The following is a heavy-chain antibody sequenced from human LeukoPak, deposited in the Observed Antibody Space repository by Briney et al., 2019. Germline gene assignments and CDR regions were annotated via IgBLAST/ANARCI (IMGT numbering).Heavy chain of an antibody. V-gene: IGHV3-74*01. D-gene: IGHD3-22*01. Sequence: GGSLRLSCAASGFTLSSHWMHWVRQAPGKGLVWVSRINSDGNTTSYADSVKGRFTISRDNAKNSLYLQMNSLRAEDTAVYYCARAPTYYYDTSRSSLTLDWYFDLWGRGTLVTVSS. CDR1: GFTLSSHW. J-gene: IGHJ2*01. CDR2: INSDGNTT. CDR3: ARAPTYYYDTSRSSLTLDWYFDL.